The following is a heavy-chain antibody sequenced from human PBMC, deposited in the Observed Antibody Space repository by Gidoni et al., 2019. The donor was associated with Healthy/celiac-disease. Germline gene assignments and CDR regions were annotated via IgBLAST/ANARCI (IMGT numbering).Heavy chain of an antibody. CDR3: TRATYYYDSSGNDAFDI. V-gene: IGHV3-49*03. D-gene: IGHD3-22*01. CDR1: GFTFGDYA. J-gene: IGHJ3*02. Sequence: EVQLVESGGGLVQPGRSLRLSCTASGFTFGDYAMSWFRQAPGKGLEWVGFIRSKAYGGTTEYAASVKGRFTISRDDSKSIAYLQMNSLKTEDTAVYYCTRATYYYDSSGNDAFDIWGQGTMVTVSS. CDR2: IRSKAYGGTT.